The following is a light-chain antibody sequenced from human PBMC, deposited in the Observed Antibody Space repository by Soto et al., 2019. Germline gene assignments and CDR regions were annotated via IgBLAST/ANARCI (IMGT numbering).Light chain of an antibody. J-gene: IGKJ1*01. CDR3: QQSYSTSGP. CDR1: QSISSY. Sequence: DIQMTQSPSSLSASVGDRVTITCRASQSISSYLNWYQQKPGKAPKLLIYAASSLQSGVPSRFSGSGSGTDFTLNISSLQPEDFATYYCQQSYSTSGPFGQGTKVEIK. V-gene: IGKV1-39*01. CDR2: AAS.